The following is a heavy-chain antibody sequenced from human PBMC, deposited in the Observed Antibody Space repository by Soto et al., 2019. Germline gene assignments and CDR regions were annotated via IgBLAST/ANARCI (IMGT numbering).Heavy chain of an antibody. CDR1: GGSFSGYY. V-gene: IGHV4-34*01. CDR2: INHSGST. Sequence: SETLSLTCAVYGGSFSGYYWSWIRQPPGKGLEWIGEINHSGSTNYNPPLKSRVTISVDTSKNQFSLKLSSVTAADTAVYYCARGRKYYDFWSGYYGSYYYYMDVWGKGTTVTVSS. CDR3: ARGRKYYDFWSGYYGSYYYYMDV. J-gene: IGHJ6*03. D-gene: IGHD3-3*01.